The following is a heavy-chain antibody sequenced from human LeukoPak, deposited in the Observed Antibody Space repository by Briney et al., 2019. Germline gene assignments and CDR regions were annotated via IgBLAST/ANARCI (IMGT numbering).Heavy chain of an antibody. J-gene: IGHJ4*02. Sequence: PSETLSLTCIVSGGSIRSNSYYWGWIRQPPGKGLEWFGSIFYSGTTYYNPSLKSRVTISVDTSKNQFSLKLSSVTAADTAMYYCARVVIGQQLVYYWGQGTLVTVSS. CDR1: GGSIRSNSYY. V-gene: IGHV4-39*07. CDR3: ARVVIGQQLVYY. D-gene: IGHD6-13*01. CDR2: IFYSGTT.